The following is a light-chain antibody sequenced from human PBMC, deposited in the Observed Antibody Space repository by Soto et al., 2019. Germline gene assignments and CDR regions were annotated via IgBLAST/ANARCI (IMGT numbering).Light chain of an antibody. CDR3: QQLNTYPIT. V-gene: IGKV1-9*01. CDR2: AAS. J-gene: IGKJ5*01. CDR1: QGISSY. Sequence: IRMTQSPSSLSASTGDRVTIACRASQGISSYLAWYQQKPGKAPKLLIYAASTLQSGVPSRFSGSGSGTEFTLTISSLQPEDFATYYCQQLNTYPITFGQGTRLEI.